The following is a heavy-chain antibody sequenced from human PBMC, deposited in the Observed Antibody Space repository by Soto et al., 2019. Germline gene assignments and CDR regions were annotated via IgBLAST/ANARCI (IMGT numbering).Heavy chain of an antibody. Sequence: QVQLQESAPRLVKPSQTLSLTCTVSGGSISSGCYYWSWIRQHPGKGLEWFGYIYYSGSTYYNPSLKSRVTISVDTSKNQFSLKLSSVTGADTAVYYCARWPQLEPRFDYWGQGTLATVSS. CDR3: ARWPQLEPRFDY. CDR1: GGSISSGCYY. D-gene: IGHD1-1*01. V-gene: IGHV4-31*03. CDR2: IYYSGST. J-gene: IGHJ4*02.